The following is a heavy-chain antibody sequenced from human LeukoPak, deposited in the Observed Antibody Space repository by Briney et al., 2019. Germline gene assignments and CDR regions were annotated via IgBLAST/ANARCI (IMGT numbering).Heavy chain of an antibody. CDR1: GFTFSSYA. Sequence: GGSLRLSCAASGFTFSSYAMSWVRQAPGKGLEWVSAISGSGGRTYYAGSGKGRFTISRDNSKNTLYLQMNSLRAEDTAVYYCAKACDSTSCYSDYWGQGTLVTVSS. CDR2: ISGSGGRT. J-gene: IGHJ4*02. D-gene: IGHD2-2*01. CDR3: AKACDSTSCYSDY. V-gene: IGHV3-23*01.